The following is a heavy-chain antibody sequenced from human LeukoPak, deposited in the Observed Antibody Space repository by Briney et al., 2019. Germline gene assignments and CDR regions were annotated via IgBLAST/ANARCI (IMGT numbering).Heavy chain of an antibody. J-gene: IGHJ5*02. Sequence: SETLSLTCAVSGGSISSSNWWSWVRQPPGKGLEWIGEIYHSGSTNYNPSLKSRVTISVDKSKNQFSQKLSSVTAADTAVYYCASSSGWYGRTFDPWGQGTLVTVSS. V-gene: IGHV4-4*02. CDR1: GGSISSSNW. CDR3: ASSSGWYGRTFDP. D-gene: IGHD6-19*01. CDR2: IYHSGST.